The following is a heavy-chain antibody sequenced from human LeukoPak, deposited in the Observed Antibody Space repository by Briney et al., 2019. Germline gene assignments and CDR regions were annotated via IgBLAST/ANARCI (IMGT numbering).Heavy chain of an antibody. CDR3: ARSDGYGLVGT. CDR2: IYYSGST. CDR1: GGSISSSSYY. Sequence: SETLSLTCTVSGGSISSSSYYWGWIRQPPGKGLEWIGSIYYSGSTYYNPSLKSRVTISVDTSKNQFSLKLSSVTAADTAVYYCARSDGYGLVGTWGQGTMITVSS. V-gene: IGHV4-39*07. D-gene: IGHD3-10*01. J-gene: IGHJ3*01.